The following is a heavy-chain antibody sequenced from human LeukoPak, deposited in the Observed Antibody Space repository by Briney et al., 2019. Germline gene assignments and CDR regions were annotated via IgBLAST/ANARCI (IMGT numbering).Heavy chain of an antibody. J-gene: IGHJ4*02. Sequence: PGGSLRLSCAASGFTVTSNHMIWVRQAPRKGLEWVSVIYTGNSTYYADSVRGRVTISRDNSKNTLYLQMNSLRADDSAVYFCARVVPLQFGGQGTLVTVSS. CDR1: GFTVTSNH. V-gene: IGHV3-53*01. CDR2: IYTGNST. D-gene: IGHD3-16*01. CDR3: ARVVPLQF.